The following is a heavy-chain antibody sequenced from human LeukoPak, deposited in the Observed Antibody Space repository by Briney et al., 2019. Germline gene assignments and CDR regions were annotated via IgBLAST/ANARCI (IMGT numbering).Heavy chain of an antibody. CDR2: ISPYNGNT. CDR3: VRESQSEGDYIYFHH. V-gene: IGHV1-18*04. Sequence: VASVTVSCKASGYTFIIYGFSWVRQAPGQGLEWMGWISPYNGNTNYAQKLQDRVTLTTDTSTSTAYMELRSLRSDDTAVYYCVRESQSEGDYIYFHHWGQGTLVTVSS. J-gene: IGHJ1*01. D-gene: IGHD4-17*01. CDR1: GYTFIIYG.